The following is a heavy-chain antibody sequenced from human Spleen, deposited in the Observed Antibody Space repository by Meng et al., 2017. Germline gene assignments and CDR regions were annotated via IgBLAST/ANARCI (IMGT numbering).Heavy chain of an antibody. CDR1: GFTFSSYW. J-gene: IGHJ6*02. CDR3: ARDYLGETNYYYFYGVDV. V-gene: IGHV3-74*01. D-gene: IGHD1-7*01. Sequence: GESLKISCAASGFTFSSYWMHWVRQAPGKGLVWVSRINSDGSSTSYADSVKGRFTISRDNSKNTLYLQMDSLRGEDAAVYYCARDYLGETNYYYFYGVDVWGQGTTVTVSS. CDR2: INSDGSST.